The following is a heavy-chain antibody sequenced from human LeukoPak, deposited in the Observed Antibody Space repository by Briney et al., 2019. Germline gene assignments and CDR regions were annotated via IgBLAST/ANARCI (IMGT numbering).Heavy chain of an antibody. Sequence: SETLSLTCAVYGGSFSGYYWSWIHQPPGKGLEWIGEINHSGSTNYNPSLKSRVTISVDTSKNQFSLKLSSVTAADTAVYYCARGRKLWFGESNWFDPWGQGTLVTVSS. CDR1: GGSFSGYY. V-gene: IGHV4-34*01. CDR3: ARGRKLWFGESNWFDP. J-gene: IGHJ5*02. D-gene: IGHD3-10*01. CDR2: INHSGST.